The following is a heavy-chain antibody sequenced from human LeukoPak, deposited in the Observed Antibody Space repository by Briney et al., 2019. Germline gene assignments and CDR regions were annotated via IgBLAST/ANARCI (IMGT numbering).Heavy chain of an antibody. J-gene: IGHJ4*02. V-gene: IGHV3-7*01. CDR2: IKQDGSEK. CDR1: GFTFSSYW. CDR3: ARGGGNFDRSGYYEYYFDY. D-gene: IGHD3-22*01. Sequence: PGGSLRLSCAASGFTFSSYWMSWVRQAPGKGLECVANIKQDGSEKYYVDSVKGRFTISRDNAKNSLYLQMNSLRAEDTAVYYCARGGGNFDRSGYYEYYFDYWGQGTLVTVSS.